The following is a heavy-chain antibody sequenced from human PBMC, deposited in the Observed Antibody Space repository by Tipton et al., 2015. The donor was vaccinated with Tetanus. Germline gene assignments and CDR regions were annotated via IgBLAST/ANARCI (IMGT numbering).Heavy chain of an antibody. CDR3: ARDERMTGVFDY. CDR1: GFTFSSYS. D-gene: IGHD2/OR15-2a*01. J-gene: IGHJ4*02. V-gene: IGHV3-21*01. Sequence: SLRLSCAASGFTFSSYSMNWVRQAPGKGLEWVSSISSSSSYIYYADSVKGRFTISRDNAKNSLYPQMNSLRAEDTAVYYCARDERMTGVFDYWGQGTLVTVSS. CDR2: ISSSSSYI.